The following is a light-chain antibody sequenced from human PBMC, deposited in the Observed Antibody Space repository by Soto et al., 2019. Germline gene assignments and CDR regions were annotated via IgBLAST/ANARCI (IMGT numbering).Light chain of an antibody. J-gene: IGKJ4*01. CDR3: QQYSTYPLT. CDR1: QGITTC. CDR2: DAS. V-gene: IGKV1-5*01. Sequence: DIQMTQSPSTLSASIGDRVTITCRASQGITTCLAWYQQKPGKAPQILIYDASKLEPGVPSRLSGGGSGTEFTLTISSLQPDDFATYYCQQYSTYPLTFGGGTRVEIK.